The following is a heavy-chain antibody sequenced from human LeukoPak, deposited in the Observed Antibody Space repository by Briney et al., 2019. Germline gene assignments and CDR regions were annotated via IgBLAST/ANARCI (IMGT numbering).Heavy chain of an antibody. CDR3: AKASLYNYYDSSGYYFDY. CDR1: GFTFSSYA. CDR2: ISGSGGST. Sequence: GGSLRLSCAASGFTFSSYAMSWVRRAPGKGLEWVSAISGSGGSTYYADSVKGRFTISRDNSKNTLYLQMNSLRAEDTAVYYCAKASLYNYYDSSGYYFDYWGQGTLVTVSS. V-gene: IGHV3-23*01. D-gene: IGHD3-22*01. J-gene: IGHJ4*02.